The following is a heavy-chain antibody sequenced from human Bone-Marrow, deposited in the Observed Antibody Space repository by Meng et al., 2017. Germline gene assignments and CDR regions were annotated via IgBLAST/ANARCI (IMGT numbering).Heavy chain of an antibody. V-gene: IGHV3-74*03. D-gene: IGHD3-9*01. J-gene: IGHJ4*02. CDR1: GFTFSSYN. Sequence: EVQLVECGGGLVQPGGSLRLSCAASGFTFSSYNMHWVRQTPGEGLVWVSRINTDASITTYADSVKGRFTISRDDAKNTVYLQMNSLRAEDTAVYYCARDADWVIFDHWGQGALVTVSS. CDR2: INTDASIT. CDR3: ARDADWVIFDH.